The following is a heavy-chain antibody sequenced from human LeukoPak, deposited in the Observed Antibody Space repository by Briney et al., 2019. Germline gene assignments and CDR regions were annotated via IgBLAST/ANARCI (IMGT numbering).Heavy chain of an antibody. D-gene: IGHD3-3*01. CDR3: ARLAYDFWSGYYYYYYMDV. CDR1: GFTFSSYW. V-gene: IGHV3-7*01. Sequence: PGGSLRLSCAASGFTFSSYWMSWVRQAPGKGLEWVANIKQDGSEKYYVDSVKGRFTISRDNAKNSLYLQMNSLRAEDTAVYYCARLAYDFWSGYYYYYYMDVWGKGTTVTVSS. J-gene: IGHJ6*03. CDR2: IKQDGSEK.